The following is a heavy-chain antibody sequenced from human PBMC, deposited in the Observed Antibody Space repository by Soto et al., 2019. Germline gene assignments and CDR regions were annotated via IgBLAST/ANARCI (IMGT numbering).Heavy chain of an antibody. CDR2: VYYSGGT. V-gene: IGHV4-59*11. CDR1: GGSLTDHY. J-gene: IGHJ3*02. Sequence: QVQLQESGPGLVKPSETLSLTCTVAGGSLTDHYWNRFRQSPGKGLHWIGYVYYSGGTNYNPSLKSRVTMSVDTSKNQFSLNLRSVTAADTAVYYCARGNDWKSSTFDIWGQGTMVSVSS. CDR3: ARGNDWKSSTFDI. D-gene: IGHD2-21*01.